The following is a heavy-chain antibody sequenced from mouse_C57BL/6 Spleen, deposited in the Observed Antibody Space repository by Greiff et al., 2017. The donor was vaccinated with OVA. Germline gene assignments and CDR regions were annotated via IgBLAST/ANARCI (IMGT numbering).Heavy chain of an antibody. CDR3: ARWHYGSPAY. V-gene: IGHV1-81*01. CDR2: IYPRSGNT. D-gene: IGHD1-1*01. Sequence: QVQLQQSGAELARPGASVKLSCKASGYTFTSYGISWVKQRTGQGLEWIGEIYPRSGNTYYNEKFKGKATLTADKSSSTAYMELRSLTSEDSAVYFCARWHYGSPAYWGQGTLVTVSA. CDR1: GYTFTSYG. J-gene: IGHJ3*01.